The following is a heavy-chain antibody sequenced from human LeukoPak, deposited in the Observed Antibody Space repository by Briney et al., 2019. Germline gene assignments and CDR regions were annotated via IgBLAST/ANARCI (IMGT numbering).Heavy chain of an antibody. CDR2: FDPEDGET. J-gene: IGHJ4*02. Sequence: ASVTVSCKVSGYTLTELSMHWVRQAPGKGLEWMGGFDPEDGETIYAQKFQGRVTMTEDTSTDTAYMELSSLRSEDTAVYYCATDRRALTYYYDSSGYYGWGQGTLVTVSS. CDR3: ATDRRALTYYYDSSGYYG. V-gene: IGHV1-24*01. D-gene: IGHD3-22*01. CDR1: GYTLTELS.